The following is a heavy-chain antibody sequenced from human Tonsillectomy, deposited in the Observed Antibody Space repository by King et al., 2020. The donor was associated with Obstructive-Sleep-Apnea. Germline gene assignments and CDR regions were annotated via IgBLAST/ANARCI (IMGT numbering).Heavy chain of an antibody. CDR1: GFTFDDYA. J-gene: IGHJ4*02. CDR3: AKDMRGGYYLDC. D-gene: IGHD1-26*01. V-gene: IGHV3-9*01. CDR2: ISWNSGSI. Sequence: VQLVESGGGLVQPGRSLRLSCAASGFTFDDYAMHWVRQAPGKGLEWVSGISWNSGSIGYADSVKGRFTISRDNAKNSLYLQMDSLRAEDTALYHCAKDMRGGYYLDCWGQGTLVTVSS.